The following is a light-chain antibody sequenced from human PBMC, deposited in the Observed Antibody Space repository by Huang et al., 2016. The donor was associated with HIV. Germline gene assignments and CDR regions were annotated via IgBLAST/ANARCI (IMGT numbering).Light chain of an antibody. CDR1: QSVLYSSNSKNC. CDR3: QQYYRLPQT. Sequence: DIVMTQSPDSLTVSLGERATIKCRSSQSVLYSSNSKNCLAWFQQKPGRAPRLLIYWASARESGVPDRFSGSGSGTDFTLTIDRLEAEDAAIYYCQQYYRLPQTFGQGTRVEIK. V-gene: IGKV4-1*01. J-gene: IGKJ1*01. CDR2: WAS.